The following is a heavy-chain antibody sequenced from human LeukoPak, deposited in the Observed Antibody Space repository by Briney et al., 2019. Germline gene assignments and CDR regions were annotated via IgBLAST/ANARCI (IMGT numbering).Heavy chain of an antibody. Sequence: GGSLRLSCAVSGFIFSSSAMSWVRQVPGKGLEWVSVISGSGDNTYYADSVKGRFTISRDNSKNMLYLQMNSLRAEDTAVYYCAKWKYSNSGIDDYWGQGTLVTVSS. J-gene: IGHJ4*02. CDR1: GFIFSSSA. D-gene: IGHD6-6*01. CDR2: ISGSGDNT. V-gene: IGHV3-23*01. CDR3: AKWKYSNSGIDDY.